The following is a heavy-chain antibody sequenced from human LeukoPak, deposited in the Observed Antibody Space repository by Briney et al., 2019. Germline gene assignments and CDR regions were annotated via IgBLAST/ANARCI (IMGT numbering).Heavy chain of an antibody. D-gene: IGHD2/OR15-2a*01. CDR3: AKGRVIDDD. CDR1: GFTFSSFG. Sequence: GGSLRLSCGASGFTFSSFGMHWVRQAPGKGLEWVAFIRFDGSNKYYADSVKGRFTISRDNSKNTLFLQVNSLRAEDTAVYYCAKGRVIDDDWGQGTLVTVSS. CDR2: IRFDGSNK. J-gene: IGHJ4*02. V-gene: IGHV3-30*02.